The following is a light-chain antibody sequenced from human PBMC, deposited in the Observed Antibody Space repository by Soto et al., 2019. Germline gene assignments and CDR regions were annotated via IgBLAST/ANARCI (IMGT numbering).Light chain of an antibody. CDR2: DAS. V-gene: IGKV3-11*01. CDR1: RSVSSY. Sequence: EIVLTQSPATLSLSPGERATLSCRASRSVSSYLAWYQQKPGQTPRLLIHDASSRATGTPVRFSGSGSGTDFTLTISSLEPEDFAVYYCQQRTTWPTSTFGQGTRLEIK. CDR3: QQRTTWPTST. J-gene: IGKJ5*01.